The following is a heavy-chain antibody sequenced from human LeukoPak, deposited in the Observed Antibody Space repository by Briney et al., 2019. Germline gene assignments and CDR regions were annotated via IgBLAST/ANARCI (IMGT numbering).Heavy chain of an antibody. CDR2: IYYSGST. CDR3: ARGERFGYSSGVIFDY. V-gene: IGHV4-59*01. CDR1: GGSISSYY. D-gene: IGHD6-19*01. Sequence: SETLSLTCTVSGGSISSYYWSWIRQPPGKGLEWIGYIYYSGSTNYNPSLKSRVTTSVDTSKNQFSLKLCSVTAADTAVYYCARGERFGYSSGVIFDYWGQGTLVTVSS. J-gene: IGHJ4*02.